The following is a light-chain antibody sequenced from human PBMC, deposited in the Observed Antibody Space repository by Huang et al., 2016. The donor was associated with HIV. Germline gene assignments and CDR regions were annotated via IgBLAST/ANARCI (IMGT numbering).Light chain of an antibody. CDR2: GAS. CDR3: QQYGSSPLLT. V-gene: IGKV3-20*01. J-gene: IGKJ4*01. Sequence: EIVLTQSPGTLSLSPGERATLSCRASQSVSSSYLAGYQQKPGQAPRLLIYGASSRATGIPDRFSGSGSGTDFTLTISRLEPEDFAVYYCQQYGSSPLLTFGGGTKVEIK. CDR1: QSVSSSY.